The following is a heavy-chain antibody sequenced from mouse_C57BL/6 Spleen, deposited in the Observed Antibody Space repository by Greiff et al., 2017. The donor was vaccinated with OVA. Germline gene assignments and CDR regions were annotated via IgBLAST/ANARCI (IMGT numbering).Heavy chain of an antibody. J-gene: IGHJ3*01. D-gene: IGHD1-1*02. CDR2: IHPNSGST. V-gene: IGHV1-64*01. CDR3: AREGLFPAWFAY. Sequence: QVHVKQPGAELVKPGASVKLSCKASGYTFTSYWMHWVKQRPGQGLEWIGMIHPNSGSTNYNEKFKSKATLTVDKSSSTAYMQLSSLTSEDSAVYYCAREGLFPAWFAYWGQGTLVTVSA. CDR1: GYTFTSYW.